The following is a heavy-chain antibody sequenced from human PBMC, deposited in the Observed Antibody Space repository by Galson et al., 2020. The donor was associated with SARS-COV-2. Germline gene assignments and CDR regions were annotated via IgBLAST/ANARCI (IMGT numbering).Heavy chain of an antibody. D-gene: IGHD6-13*01. V-gene: IGHV1-24*01. CDR3: ATSRYSSSWGYYYYGMDV. CDR1: GYTLTELS. J-gene: IGHJ6*02. Sequence: ASVKVSCKVSGYTLTELSMHWVRQAPGKGLEWMGGFDPEDGETIYAQKFQGRVTMTEDTSTDTAYMELSSLRSEDTAVYYCATSRYSSSWGYYYYGMDVWGQGTTVTVSS. CDR2: FDPEDGET.